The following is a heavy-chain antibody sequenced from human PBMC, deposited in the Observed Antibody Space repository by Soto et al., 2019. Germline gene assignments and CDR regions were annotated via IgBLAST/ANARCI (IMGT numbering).Heavy chain of an antibody. CDR2: IYYSGST. Sequence: SETLSLTCTVSGGSISSGGYYWSWIRQHPGKGLEWIGYIYYSGSTYYNPSLKSRVTISVDTSKNQFSLKLSSVTAADTAVYYCARDLSITMVRDTKYYYGMDVWGQGTTVTVSS. V-gene: IGHV4-31*03. CDR1: GGSISSGGYY. D-gene: IGHD3-10*01. CDR3: ARDLSITMVRDTKYYYGMDV. J-gene: IGHJ6*02.